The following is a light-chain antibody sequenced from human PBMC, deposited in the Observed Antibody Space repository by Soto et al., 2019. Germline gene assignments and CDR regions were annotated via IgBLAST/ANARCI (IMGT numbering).Light chain of an antibody. CDR3: QNYNNVPLT. CDR2: AAS. V-gene: IGKV1-27*01. Sequence: DIQMTQSPSPLSASVGDRVTITCRASQDISNYLAWYQQKPGKVPKFLIYAASALQPGVPSRFSGSGSGTDFTLTISSLQPEDFATYYCQNYNNVPLTFGGGTKVEI. CDR1: QDISNY. J-gene: IGKJ4*01.